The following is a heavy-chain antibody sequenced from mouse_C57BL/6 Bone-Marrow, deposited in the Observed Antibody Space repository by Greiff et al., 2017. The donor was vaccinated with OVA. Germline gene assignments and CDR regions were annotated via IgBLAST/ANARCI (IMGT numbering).Heavy chain of an antibody. CDR2: ISNGGGST. CDR1: GFTFSDYY. J-gene: IGHJ3*01. Sequence: EVQRVESGGGLVQPGGSLKLSCAASGFTFSDYYMYWVRQTPEQRLEWVAYISNGGGSTYYPDTVKGRFTISRDNAKNTLYLQMSRLKSEDTAMYYCARQDGYYEGWLAYWGQGTLVTVSA. D-gene: IGHD2-3*01. CDR3: ARQDGYYEGWLAY. V-gene: IGHV5-12*01.